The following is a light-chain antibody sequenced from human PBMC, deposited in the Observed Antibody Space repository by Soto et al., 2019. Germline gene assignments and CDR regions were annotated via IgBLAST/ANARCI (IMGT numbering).Light chain of an antibody. V-gene: IGKV3-11*01. CDR3: QQRSDGPAYT. CDR1: QSVSSY. J-gene: IGKJ2*01. Sequence: EIVLTQSPATLSLSPGERATLSCRASQSVSSYLAWYQQKPGQAPRLLIYDSSNRATGIPARFSGSGSGTDFTLTSSSLEPEDFAVYYCQQRSDGPAYTFGQGTKLEIK. CDR2: DSS.